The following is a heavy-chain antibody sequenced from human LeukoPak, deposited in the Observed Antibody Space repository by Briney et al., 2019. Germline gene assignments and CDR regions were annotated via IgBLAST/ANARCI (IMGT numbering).Heavy chain of an antibody. CDR1: GGSFGSSNW. CDR2: IYHSGSS. D-gene: IGHD6-13*01. V-gene: IGHV4-4*02. Sequence: SGTLSLTCVVSGGSFGSSNWWSWVRQPPGKGLEWIGEIYHSGSSNYNPSLKSRVTISVDKSKNQFSLKLSSMTAADTAVYYCARGQQLLQAFDYWGQGTLVSVSS. CDR3: ARGQQLLQAFDY. J-gene: IGHJ4*02.